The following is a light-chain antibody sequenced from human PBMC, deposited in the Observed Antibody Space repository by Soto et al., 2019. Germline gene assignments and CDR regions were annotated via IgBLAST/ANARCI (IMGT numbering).Light chain of an antibody. J-gene: IGLJ2*01. CDR1: SGSVSTTYY. CDR3: VLYMGSGIVI. CDR2: NTN. V-gene: IGLV8-61*01. Sequence: QAVVTQEPSFSVSPGGTVTLSCALRSGSVSTTYYPSWYQQTPGQAPRTRIYNTNTRSSGVPDRFSGSILENKAALTITGAQADDESDYYCVLYMGSGIVIFGGGTKVTVL.